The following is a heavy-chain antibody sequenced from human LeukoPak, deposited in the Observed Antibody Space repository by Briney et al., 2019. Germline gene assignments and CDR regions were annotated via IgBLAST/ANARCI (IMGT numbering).Heavy chain of an antibody. CDR3: ASRARITMVRGVIIGGPFDY. Sequence: RASVKVSCKASGYTFTGYYMHWVRQAPGQGLEWMGIINPSGGSTSYAQKFQGRVTITADESTSTAYMELSSLRSEDTAVYYCASRARITMVRGVIIGGPFDYWGQGTLVTVSS. V-gene: IGHV1-46*01. CDR2: INPSGGST. J-gene: IGHJ4*02. D-gene: IGHD3-10*01. CDR1: GYTFTGYY.